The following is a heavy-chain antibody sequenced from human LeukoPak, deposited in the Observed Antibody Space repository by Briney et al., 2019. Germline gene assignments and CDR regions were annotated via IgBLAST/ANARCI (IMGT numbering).Heavy chain of an antibody. Sequence: SETLSLTCTVPAGSISSYYRSWIRQPAGKGLEWIGPIYTSGSTNYNPSLKSRVTMSVDTSKNQFSLKLSSVTAADTAAYYCARTECGGDCQYEYYFDYWGQGTLVTVSS. CDR3: ARTECGGDCQYEYYFDY. J-gene: IGHJ4*02. V-gene: IGHV4-4*07. D-gene: IGHD2-21*02. CDR2: IYTSGST. CDR1: AGSISSYY.